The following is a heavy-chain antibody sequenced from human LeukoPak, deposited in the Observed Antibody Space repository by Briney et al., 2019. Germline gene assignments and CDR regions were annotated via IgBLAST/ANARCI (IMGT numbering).Heavy chain of an antibody. V-gene: IGHV3-64*01. CDR3: SRGLDRGYAYGPLE. D-gene: IGHD5-18*01. Sequence: PGGSLRLSCAASGFTFSRHAMHWVRQAPGKGLEYISSISDSGGSTFYANSVKGRFTISRDNSNNMLYLQMGSLRVEDMAVYYCSRGLDRGYAYGPLEWGQGDLVTVSS. CDR1: GFTFSRHA. CDR2: ISDSGGST. J-gene: IGHJ4*02.